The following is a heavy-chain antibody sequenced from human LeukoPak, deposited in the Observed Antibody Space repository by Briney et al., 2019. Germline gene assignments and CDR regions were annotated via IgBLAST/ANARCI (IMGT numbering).Heavy chain of an antibody. CDR3: TREAAAGIDY. CDR2: IKQDGSEK. D-gene: IGHD6-13*01. Sequence: TGGSLRLSCAASGFTFSTYWMSWVRQAPGKGPEWVANIKQDGSEKYYLDSVKGRFTISRDNAKNSLYLQMNSLRAEDTAVYFCTREAAAGIDYWGQGTLVTASS. J-gene: IGHJ4*02. V-gene: IGHV3-7*01. CDR1: GFTFSTYW.